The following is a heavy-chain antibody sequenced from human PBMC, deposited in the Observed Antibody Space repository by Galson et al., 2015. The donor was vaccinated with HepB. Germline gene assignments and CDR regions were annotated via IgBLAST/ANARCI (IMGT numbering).Heavy chain of an antibody. CDR3: ARDFGSGYCSSTSCHSQGDY. D-gene: IGHD2-2*01. CDR2: ISSSGSTI. CDR1: GFTFSDYY. V-gene: IGHV3-11*01. J-gene: IGHJ4*02. Sequence: SLRLSCAASGFTFSDYYMSWIRQAPGKGLEWVSYISSSGSTIYYADSVKGRFTISRDNAKNSLYLQMNSLRAEDTAVYYCARDFGSGYCSSTSCHSQGDYWGQGTLVTVSS.